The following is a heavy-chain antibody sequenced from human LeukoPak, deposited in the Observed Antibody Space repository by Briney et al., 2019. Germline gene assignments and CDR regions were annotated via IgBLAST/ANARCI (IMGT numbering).Heavy chain of an antibody. D-gene: IGHD2-15*01. CDR1: GFTFSDYY. CDR3: ARDRRGGGKNAFDI. V-gene: IGHV3-11*01. CDR2: ISSSGSTI. J-gene: IGHJ3*02. Sequence: GGSLRLSCAASGFTFSDYYMSWIRQAPGKGLEGVSYISSSGSTIYYADSVKGRFTISRDNAKNSLYLQMNSLRAEDTAVYYCARDRRGGGKNAFDIWGQGTMVTVSS.